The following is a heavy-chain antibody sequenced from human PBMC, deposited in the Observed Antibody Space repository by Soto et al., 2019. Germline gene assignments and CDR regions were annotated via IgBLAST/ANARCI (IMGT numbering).Heavy chain of an antibody. V-gene: IGHV1-18*01. CDR3: ARGVTPIHY. CDR2: ISAYNGNT. Sequence: QVQLVQSGAEVKKPGASVKVSCKASGYTFSNFGISWVRQAPGQGLEWMGWISAYNGNTNYAQKFQGRVTMTTDTSTSTACMELRSLRPADTAVYYCARGVTPIHYWGQGALVTVSA. J-gene: IGHJ4*02. D-gene: IGHD2-21*02. CDR1: GYTFSNFG.